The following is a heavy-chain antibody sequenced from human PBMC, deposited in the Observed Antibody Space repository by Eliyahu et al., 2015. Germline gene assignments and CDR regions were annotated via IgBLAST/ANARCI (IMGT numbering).Heavy chain of an antibody. Sequence: EVQLLESGGGLVQPGGSLRLXCAAXGFXFXXYAMXWVRQAPGKGLEGVSAISGSGGSTYYADSVKGRFTISRDNSKNTLYLQMNSLRAEDTAVYYCAKGLVTGKPGAIYGMDVWGQGTTVTVSS. CDR2: ISGSGGST. D-gene: IGHD1-20*01. CDR1: GFXFXXYA. CDR3: AKGLVTGKPGAIYGMDV. V-gene: IGHV3-23*01. J-gene: IGHJ6*02.